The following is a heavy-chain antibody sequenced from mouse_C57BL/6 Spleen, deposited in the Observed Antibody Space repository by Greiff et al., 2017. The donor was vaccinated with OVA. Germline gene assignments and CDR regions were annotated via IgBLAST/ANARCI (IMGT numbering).Heavy chain of an antibody. D-gene: IGHD4-1*01. CDR3: TRQTGTRDWYFDV. CDR2: IDPETGGT. CDR1: GYTFTDYE. V-gene: IGHV1-15*01. J-gene: IGHJ1*03. Sequence: QVQLQQSGAELVRPGASVTLSCKASGYTFTDYEMHWVKQTPVHGLEWIGAIDPETGGTAYNQKFKGKAILTADKSSSTAYMELRSLTSEDSAVYYCTRQTGTRDWYFDVWGTGTTVTVSS.